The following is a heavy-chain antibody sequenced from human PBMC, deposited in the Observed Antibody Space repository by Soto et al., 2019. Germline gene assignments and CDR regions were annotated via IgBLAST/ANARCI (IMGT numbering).Heavy chain of an antibody. D-gene: IGHD2-15*01. CDR1: GYTFTSYG. J-gene: IGHJ6*02. CDR3: ARVGYCSGGSCFKRTYYYYGMDV. V-gene: IGHV1-18*04. Sequence: ASVKVSCKASGYTFTSYGISCVRQAPGQGLEGMGWISAYNGNTNYAQKLQGRVTMTTDTSTSTAYMELRSLRSDDTAVYYCARVGYCSGGSCFKRTYYYYGMDVWGQGTTVTVSS. CDR2: ISAYNGNT.